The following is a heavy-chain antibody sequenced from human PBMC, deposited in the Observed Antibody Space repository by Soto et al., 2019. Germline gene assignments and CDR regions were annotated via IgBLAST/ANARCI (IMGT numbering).Heavy chain of an antibody. Sequence: QVQLVQSGAEVKKPGSSVKVSCKASGGTFSSYTISWVRQAPGQVLEWMGRIIPILGIANYAQKFQGRVTITADKSTSTAYMELSSLRSEDTAVYYCARDVTMIVVAHYGMDVWGQGTTVTVSS. D-gene: IGHD3-22*01. V-gene: IGHV1-69*08. CDR1: GGTFSSYT. CDR2: IIPILGIA. J-gene: IGHJ6*02. CDR3: ARDVTMIVVAHYGMDV.